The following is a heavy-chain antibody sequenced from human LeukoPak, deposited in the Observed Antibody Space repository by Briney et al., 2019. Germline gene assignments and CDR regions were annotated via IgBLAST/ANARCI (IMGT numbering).Heavy chain of an antibody. D-gene: IGHD3-10*01. CDR1: GGSIISYD. CDR2: INYSGSN. Sequence: PSETLSLTCNASGGSIISYDWSWMRQPPGKGLEWIGYINYSGSNNYYPHLERRGTISVAATKNQFSLKLSSVTAADTAVYYCESSGNYYFTLDYWGQGTLVTVSS. CDR3: ESSGNYYFTLDY. J-gene: IGHJ4*02. V-gene: IGHV4-59*08.